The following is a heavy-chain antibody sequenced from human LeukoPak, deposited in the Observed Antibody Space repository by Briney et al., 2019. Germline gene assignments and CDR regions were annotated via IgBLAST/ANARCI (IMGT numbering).Heavy chain of an antibody. Sequence: ASVKVSCKASGYTFTGYYMHWVRQAPGQGLEWVGRINPNSGGTNYAQKFQGRVTMTRDTSISTAYMELSRLRSDDTAVYYCASPSNWGPAYYYYYMDVWGKGTTVTVSS. CDR3: ASPSNWGPAYYYYYMDV. J-gene: IGHJ6*03. CDR1: GYTFTGYY. D-gene: IGHD7-27*01. CDR2: INPNSGGT. V-gene: IGHV1-2*06.